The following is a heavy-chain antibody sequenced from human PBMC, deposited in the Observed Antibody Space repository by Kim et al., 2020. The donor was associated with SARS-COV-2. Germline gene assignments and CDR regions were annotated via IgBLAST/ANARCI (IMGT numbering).Heavy chain of an antibody. D-gene: IGHD2-2*02. V-gene: IGHV3-30-3*01. Sequence: GGSLRLSCAASGFTFSSYAMHWVRQAPGKGLEWVAVISYDGSNKYYADSVKGRFTISRDNSKNTLYLQMNSLRAEDTAVYYCARDGQFLGYCSSTSCYTLAFDYWGQGTLVTVSS. J-gene: IGHJ4*02. CDR3: ARDGQFLGYCSSTSCYTLAFDY. CDR1: GFTFSSYA. CDR2: ISYDGSNK.